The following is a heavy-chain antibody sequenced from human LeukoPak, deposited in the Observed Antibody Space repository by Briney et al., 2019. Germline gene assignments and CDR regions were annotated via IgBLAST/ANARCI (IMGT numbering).Heavy chain of an antibody. CDR1: GFTFSSYA. V-gene: IGHV3-23*01. J-gene: IGHJ4*02. Sequence: GGSLRLSCAASGFTFSSYAMSWVRQAPGEGLEWVSAISTNGGSTYFADSVKGRFTISRDNSKNTLYLQMNSLRAEDTAVYYCGMAAAGYDYWGQGTLVTVSS. CDR2: ISTNGGST. D-gene: IGHD6-13*01. CDR3: GMAAAGYDY.